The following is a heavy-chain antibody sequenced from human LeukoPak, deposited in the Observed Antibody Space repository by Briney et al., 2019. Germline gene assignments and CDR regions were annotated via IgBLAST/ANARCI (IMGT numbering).Heavy chain of an antibody. CDR2: IYPGDSDT. Sequence: PGESLKISCKGSGYSFTSYWIGWVRQMPGKGLEWMGIIYPGDSDTRYSPSFQGQVTISADKSISTAYLQWSSLKASDTAMYYCARQSSIAARLSDAFDIWGQGTMVTVSS. D-gene: IGHD6-6*01. J-gene: IGHJ3*02. CDR3: ARQSSIAARLSDAFDI. V-gene: IGHV5-51*01. CDR1: GYSFTSYW.